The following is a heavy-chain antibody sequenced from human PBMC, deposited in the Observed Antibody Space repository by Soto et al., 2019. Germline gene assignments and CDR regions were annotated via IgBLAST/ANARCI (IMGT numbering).Heavy chain of an antibody. V-gene: IGHV3-21*01. CDR1: GFSFSGYN. J-gene: IGHJ3*01. Sequence: GVSLRLSCAASGFSFSGYNMNWVRQAPGKGLEWVSSISGDSNYIYYADSVQGRFTISRDNAKNSVYLQMNSLRAEDTAVYYCARVVYFDRSAYGLWGQGTMVTVSS. D-gene: IGHD3-22*01. CDR2: ISGDSNYI. CDR3: ARVVYFDRSAYGL.